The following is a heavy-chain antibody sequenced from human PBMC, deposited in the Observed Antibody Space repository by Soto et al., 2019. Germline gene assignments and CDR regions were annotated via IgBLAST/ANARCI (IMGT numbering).Heavy chain of an antibody. Sequence: GGSLRLSCAASGFTFSDAWMSWVRDAPGKGLDWVGRIKSKGDGGTTEYAAPVRGRFTISRDDSKNTLYLQMNSLKTEDTAVYYCTTDLWRIAVVVGSTGYFNPWGQGTPVTVSS. V-gene: IGHV3-15*01. D-gene: IGHD2-15*01. CDR1: GFTFSDAW. CDR2: IKSKGDGGTT. J-gene: IGHJ5*02. CDR3: TTDLWRIAVVVGSTGYFNP.